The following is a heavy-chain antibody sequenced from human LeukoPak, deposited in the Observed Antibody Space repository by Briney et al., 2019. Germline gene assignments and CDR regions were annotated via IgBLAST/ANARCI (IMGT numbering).Heavy chain of an antibody. Sequence: SETLSLSCTVSGGSISSYYWSWIRQPAGKGLEWIGRIYTSGSTNYNASLKSRVSMSVDTSKNQFSLKLSSVTAADTAVFYCARENSGSYREFDYWGQGTLVTVSS. D-gene: IGHD1-26*01. V-gene: IGHV4-4*07. CDR3: ARENSGSYREFDY. CDR1: GGSISSYY. J-gene: IGHJ4*02. CDR2: IYTSGST.